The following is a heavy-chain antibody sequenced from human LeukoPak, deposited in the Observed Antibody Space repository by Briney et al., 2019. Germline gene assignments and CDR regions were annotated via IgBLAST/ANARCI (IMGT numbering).Heavy chain of an antibody. CDR1: GGTFSSYA. J-gene: IGHJ4*02. D-gene: IGHD6-13*01. CDR3: ARVRAAAGTGFDY. V-gene: IGHV1-69*04. CDR2: IIPILGIA. Sequence: SVKVSCKASGGTFSSYAISWVRQAPGQGLEWMGRIIPILGIANYAQKFQGRVTITADKSTSTAYMELRSLRSDDTAVYYCARVRAAAGTGFDYWGQGTLVTVSS.